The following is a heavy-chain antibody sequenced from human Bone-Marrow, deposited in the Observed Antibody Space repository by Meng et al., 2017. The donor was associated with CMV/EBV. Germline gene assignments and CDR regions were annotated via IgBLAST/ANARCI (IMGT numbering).Heavy chain of an antibody. D-gene: IGHD3-22*01. V-gene: IGHV4-59*01. CDR2: MYYSGST. CDR1: GGSISGYY. J-gene: IGHJ6*02. Sequence: SETLSLTCTVSGGSISGYYWGWIRQPPGKGLEWIGYMYYSGSTAYNPSLKSRVSISVDTSKSQFSLRLTSVTAADTAVYYCAREYYYDSRGSPYYYYGIDVWGQGTTVTVSS. CDR3: AREYYYDSRGSPYYYYGIDV.